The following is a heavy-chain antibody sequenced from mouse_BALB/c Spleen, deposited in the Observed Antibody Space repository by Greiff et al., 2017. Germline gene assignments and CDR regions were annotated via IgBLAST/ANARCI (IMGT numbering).Heavy chain of an antibody. CDR1: GFTFSSYT. CDR2: ISNGGGST. V-gene: IGHV5-12-2*01. CDR3: ARRWDVNAMDY. J-gene: IGHJ4*01. D-gene: IGHD4-1*01. Sequence: EVQRVESGGGLVQPGGSLKLSCAASGFTFSSYTMSWVRQTPEKRLEWVAYISNGGGSTYYPDTVKGRFTISRDNAKNTLYLQMSSLKSEDTAMYYCARRWDVNAMDYWGQGTSVTVSS.